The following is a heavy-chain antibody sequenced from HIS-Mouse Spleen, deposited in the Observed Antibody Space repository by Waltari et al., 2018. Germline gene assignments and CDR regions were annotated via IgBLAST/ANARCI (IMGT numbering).Heavy chain of an antibody. CDR3: AKDPYSSGWFGAFDI. D-gene: IGHD6-19*01. J-gene: IGHJ3*02. V-gene: IGHV3-9*01. CDR2: ISWDMGSI. CDR1: GFTFDDYA. Sequence: EVQLVESGGGLVQPGRSLRLSCAASGFTFDDYAMHWVRQAPGKGREWVSVISWDMGSIGSADSVKGRFTIARDNANNSLYLQMNSLGAEDTALYYCAKDPYSSGWFGAFDIWGQGTMVTVSS.